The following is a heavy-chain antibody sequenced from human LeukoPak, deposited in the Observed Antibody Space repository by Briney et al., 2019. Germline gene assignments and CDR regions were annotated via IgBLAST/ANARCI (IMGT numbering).Heavy chain of an antibody. CDR3: ASLSSGWYDPQGVDY. D-gene: IGHD6-19*01. CDR1: GGSFSGYY. CDR2: INHSGST. J-gene: IGHJ4*02. V-gene: IGHV4-34*01. Sequence: SETLSLTCAVYGGSFSGYYWSWIRQPPGKGLEWIGEINHSGSTNYNPSLKSRVTISVDTSKNQFSLKLSSVTAADTAVYYCASLSSGWYDPQGVDYWGQGTLVTVSS.